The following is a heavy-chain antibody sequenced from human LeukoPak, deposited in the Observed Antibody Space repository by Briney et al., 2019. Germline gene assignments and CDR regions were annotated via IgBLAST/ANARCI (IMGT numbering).Heavy chain of an antibody. V-gene: IGHV4-59*01. J-gene: IGHJ3*02. CDR2: IYYSGST. Sequence: PSETLSLTCTVSGGSISSYYWSWIRQPPGKGLEWLGYIYYSGSTNYNPSLKSRVTISVDTSKNQFSLKLSSVTAADTAVYYCARVQRDGSGLGDAFDIWGQGTMVTVSS. D-gene: IGHD3-10*01. CDR3: ARVQRDGSGLGDAFDI. CDR1: GGSISSYY.